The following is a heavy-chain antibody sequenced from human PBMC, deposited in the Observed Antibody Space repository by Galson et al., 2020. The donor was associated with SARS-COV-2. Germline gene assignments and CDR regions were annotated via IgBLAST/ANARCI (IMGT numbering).Heavy chain of an antibody. CDR1: GFTFSSYD. J-gene: IGHJ6*02. CDR3: AKAAVASYGMAV. D-gene: IGHD6-19*01. Sequence: GGSLRLSCTGSGFTFSSYDISWVRQAPGKGLEWVSSVSVDGGYIYYGDAVRGRFTAPRDNSKNTLHLQMNSLRVEGTTVYYCAKAAVASYGMAVWGQGTTVTVSS. CDR2: VSVDGGYI. V-gene: IGHV3-23*01.